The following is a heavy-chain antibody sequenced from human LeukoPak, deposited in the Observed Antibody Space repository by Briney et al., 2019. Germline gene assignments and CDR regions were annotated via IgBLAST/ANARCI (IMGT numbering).Heavy chain of an antibody. J-gene: IGHJ4*02. CDR1: GFTFSSYG. Sequence: GGSLRLSCAASGFTFSSYGMHWVRQAPGKGLEWVAVIWYDGSNKYYADSVKGRFTISRDNSKNTLYLQMNSLRAEDTAVYYCAKRPGVAMAGILGGFFDYWGQGTLLTVSS. V-gene: IGHV3-33*03. CDR2: IWYDGSNK. CDR3: AKRPGVAMAGILGGFFDY. D-gene: IGHD6-19*01.